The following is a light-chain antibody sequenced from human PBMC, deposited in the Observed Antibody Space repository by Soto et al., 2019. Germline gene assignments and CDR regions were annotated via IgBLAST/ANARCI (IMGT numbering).Light chain of an antibody. V-gene: IGKV3-20*01. Sequence: VLTQSPDTLSLSPGERATLSCRASQSGSSQYLPWYQQRPGQPPRLLIYGVFIRANGIPDRFSGSGSGSDFTLTISRLEPEDFAVYYCQDFAYPQWTFGQGTKVDIK. CDR3: QDFAYPQWT. J-gene: IGKJ1*01. CDR2: GVF. CDR1: QSGSSQY.